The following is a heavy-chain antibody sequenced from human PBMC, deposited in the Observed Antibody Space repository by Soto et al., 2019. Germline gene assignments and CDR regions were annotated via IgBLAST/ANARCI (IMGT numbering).Heavy chain of an antibody. CDR1: GGSISSYY. V-gene: IGHV4-59*01. Sequence: SETLSLTCTVSGGSISSYYWSWIRQPPGKGLEWIGYIYYSGSTNYNPSLKSRVTISVDTSKNQFSLKLSSVTAADTAVYYCARLQQLCAIHIWGQGTIFTVSS. CDR3: ARLQQLCAIHI. J-gene: IGHJ3*02. CDR2: IYYSGST. D-gene: IGHD6-13*01.